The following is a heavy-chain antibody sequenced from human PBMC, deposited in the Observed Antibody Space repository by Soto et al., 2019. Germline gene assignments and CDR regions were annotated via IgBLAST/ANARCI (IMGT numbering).Heavy chain of an antibody. J-gene: IGHJ4*02. Sequence: GGSLRLSCAASGFTFSSYWMHWVRQAPGKGLVWVSRINSDGSSTSYADSVKGRFTISRDNAKNTLYLQMNSLRAEDTAVYYCAREVIKWLPTSWGQGTLVTVSS. D-gene: IGHD5-12*01. CDR2: INSDGSST. CDR3: AREVIKWLPTS. CDR1: GFTFSSYW. V-gene: IGHV3-74*01.